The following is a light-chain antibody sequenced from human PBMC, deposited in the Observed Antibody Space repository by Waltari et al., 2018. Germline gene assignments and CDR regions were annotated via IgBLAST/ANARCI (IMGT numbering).Light chain of an antibody. CDR2: GQN. CDR1: SLRRYH. J-gene: IGLJ2*01. Sequence: SSGLTQDPVVSVALGQTVRITCQGDSLRRYHASWYQQKPGQAPVLVIYGQNNRPSGIADRFSGSTSGNTASLTITGAQAEDEADYYCDSRDSSGNHEVFGGGTKLTVL. CDR3: DSRDSSGNHEV. V-gene: IGLV3-19*01.